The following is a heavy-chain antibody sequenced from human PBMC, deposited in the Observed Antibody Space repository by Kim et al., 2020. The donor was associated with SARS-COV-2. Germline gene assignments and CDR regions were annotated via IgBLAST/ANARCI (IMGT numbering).Heavy chain of an antibody. V-gene: IGHV4-39*01. D-gene: IGHD6-19*01. J-gene: IGHJ5*02. CDR3: VRHKGHSSLFDP. Sequence: YNPSVKSRVTISGDTSENQFSLSLSSVTAADTARYYWVRHKGHSSLFDPWGQGTLVTVSS.